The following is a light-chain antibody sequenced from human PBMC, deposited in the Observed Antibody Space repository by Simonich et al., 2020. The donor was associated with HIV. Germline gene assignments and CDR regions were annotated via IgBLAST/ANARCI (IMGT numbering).Light chain of an antibody. J-gene: IGKJ4*01. V-gene: IGKV4-1*01. CDR1: QSVLYSSNNKNY. Sequence: DIVMTQSPDSLAVSLGERATINCKSSQSVLYSSNNKNYLGWYQHKPGQPPKLLIYWASTRESGVPDRVSGSGSGTDFTLTISSMQSEDFAVYYCQQYHSWPTFGGGTKVEIK. CDR2: WAS. CDR3: QQYHSWPT.